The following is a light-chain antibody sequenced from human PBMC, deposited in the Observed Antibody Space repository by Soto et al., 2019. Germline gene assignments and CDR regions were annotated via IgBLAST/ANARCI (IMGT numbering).Light chain of an antibody. CDR2: AAS. J-gene: IGKJ2*01. Sequence: DIQMTQSPSSLSASVGDRVTITCRASQSISKYLNWYQQKPGQAPNLLIYAASTLKSGVPSRFSGSGSGTDFTLTISSLQPEDFATFYCQQSYSTPPHTFGQGTKLEIK. V-gene: IGKV1-39*01. CDR3: QQSYSTPPHT. CDR1: QSISKY.